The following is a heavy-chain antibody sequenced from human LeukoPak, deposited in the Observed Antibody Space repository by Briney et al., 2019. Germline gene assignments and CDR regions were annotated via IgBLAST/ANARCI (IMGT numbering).Heavy chain of an antibody. J-gene: IGHJ4*02. CDR2: IKEDGGEK. CDR1: GFTFSGYW. CDR3: GAYRHASSACND. D-gene: IGHD3-22*01. Sequence: GGSLSLSCAASGFTFSGYWMAWVRQAPGKGLEWVANIKEDGGEKYYVDSVKGRFTISRDNAKNSLYLHMTTLRAEDKAVYFGGAYRHASSACNDWGQGTLVTVSS. V-gene: IGHV3-7*05.